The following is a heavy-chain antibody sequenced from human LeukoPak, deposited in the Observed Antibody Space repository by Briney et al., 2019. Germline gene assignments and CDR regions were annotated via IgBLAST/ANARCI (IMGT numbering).Heavy chain of an antibody. J-gene: IGHJ4*02. V-gene: IGHV4-4*07. D-gene: IGHD2-2*02. CDR1: GGSISSYY. CDR2: IYTSGST. CDR3: ARSGYCSSTSCYNTGYFDY. Sequence: PSEXXSLTCTVSGGSISSYYWSWLRQPAGKGLKWIGRIYTSGSTNYNPSLKSRGTMSVEKSKNQFSLKLSSVTAADTAVYYCARSGYCSSTSCYNTGYFDYWGQGTLVTVSS.